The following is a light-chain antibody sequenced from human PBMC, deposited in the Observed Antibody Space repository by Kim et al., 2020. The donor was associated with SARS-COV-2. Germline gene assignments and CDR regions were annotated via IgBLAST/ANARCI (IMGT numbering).Light chain of an antibody. CDR2: RSN. CDR3: SSWDTSLRAWV. CDR1: SNNVATLG. V-gene: IGLV10-54*01. J-gene: IGLJ3*02. Sequence: QAGLTQPPSVSKGLRQTATLTCSGNSNNVATLGAAWLQQRQGHPPKLLFYRSNNRPSGISERLSASRSGDTASLTITGLQPEDEAYYYCSSWDTSLRAWVFGGGTQLTVL.